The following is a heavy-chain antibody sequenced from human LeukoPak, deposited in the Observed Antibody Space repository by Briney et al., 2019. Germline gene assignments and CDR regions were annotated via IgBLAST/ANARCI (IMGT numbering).Heavy chain of an antibody. CDR2: ISYDRSNK. J-gene: IGHJ3*02. CDR1: GFTFSRYW. Sequence: PGGSLRLSCAASGFTFSRYWMHWVRQAPGKGLVWVAVISYDRSNKYYADSVKGRFTISRDNSKNTLYLQMNSLRAEDTAVYYCAKALDYYDSSDDAFDIWGQGTMVTVSS. CDR3: AKALDYYDSSDDAFDI. D-gene: IGHD3-22*01. V-gene: IGHV3-30*18.